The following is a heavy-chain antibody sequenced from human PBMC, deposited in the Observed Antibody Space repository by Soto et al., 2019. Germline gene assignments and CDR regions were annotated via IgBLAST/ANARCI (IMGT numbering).Heavy chain of an antibody. CDR2: INPSGGST. D-gene: IGHD4-17*01. Sequence: QVQLVQSGAEVKKPGASVKVSCKASGYTFTSYYMHWVRQAPGQGLEWMGIINPSGGSTSYAQKFQGRVTMTRDTSTSTVYMELSSLRSEDTAVYYCARDQIDSSYSDYFPRSRRVFDYWGQGTLVTVSS. CDR3: ARDQIDSSYSDYFPRSRRVFDY. V-gene: IGHV1-46*03. J-gene: IGHJ4*02. CDR1: GYTFTSYY.